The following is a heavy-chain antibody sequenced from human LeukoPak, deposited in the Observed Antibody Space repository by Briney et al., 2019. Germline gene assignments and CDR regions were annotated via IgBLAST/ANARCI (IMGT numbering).Heavy chain of an antibody. Sequence: RASETLSLTCAVYGGSFSGYYWSWIRQPPGKGLEWIGEINHSGSTNYNPSLKSRVTISVDTSKNQFSLKLSSVTAADTAVYYCAGASNWNDGFDYWGQGTLVTVSS. V-gene: IGHV4-34*01. D-gene: IGHD1-1*01. CDR1: GGSFSGYY. CDR3: AGASNWNDGFDY. CDR2: INHSGST. J-gene: IGHJ4*02.